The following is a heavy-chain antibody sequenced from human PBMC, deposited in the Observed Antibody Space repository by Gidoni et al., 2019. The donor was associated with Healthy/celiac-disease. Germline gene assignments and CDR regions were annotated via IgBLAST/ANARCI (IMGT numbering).Heavy chain of an antibody. D-gene: IGHD2-2*01. CDR2: IYYSGIT. Sequence: QLQLQESGPGLVKPSETLSLTCTLSGGSISSSSHYWGWIRQPPGKGPEWIGSIYYSGITYYNPSLKSRVTISVDTSKNQFSLKLSSVTAADTAVYYCARERGNCSSTSCYWKWFDPWGQGTLVTVSS. V-gene: IGHV4-39*07. J-gene: IGHJ5*02. CDR3: ARERGNCSSTSCYWKWFDP. CDR1: GGSISSSSHY.